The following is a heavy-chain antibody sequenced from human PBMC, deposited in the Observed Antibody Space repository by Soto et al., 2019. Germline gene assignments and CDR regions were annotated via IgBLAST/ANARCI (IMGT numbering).Heavy chain of an antibody. CDR3: ARDSTPTAQPRWDDYSNPSESLGDY. Sequence: ASVKVSCKASGGTFSSYTISWVRQAPGQGLEWMGRIIPILGIANYAQKFQGRVTITADKSTSTAYMELSSLRSEDTAGYYCARDSTPTAQPRWDDYSNPSESLGDYWGQGTLVTVSS. J-gene: IGHJ4*02. CDR1: GGTFSSYT. V-gene: IGHV1-69*10. D-gene: IGHD4-4*01. CDR2: IIPILGIA.